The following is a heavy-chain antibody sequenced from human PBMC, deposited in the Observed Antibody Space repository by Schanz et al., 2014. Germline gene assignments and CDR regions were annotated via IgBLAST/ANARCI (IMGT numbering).Heavy chain of an antibody. D-gene: IGHD2-15*01. CDR1: GFTFSDYY. J-gene: IGHJ6*02. Sequence: QVQLVESGGGLVKPGGSLRLSCAASGFTFSDYYMSWIRQAPGKGLEWVALISNDGSIKYYADSVEGRFTISRDNSENTLYLQMNSLSADDTAVSYCAKGMGYCSGGTCYDYYYYGLDVWGQGTTVTVSS. V-gene: IGHV3-30*18. CDR2: ISNDGSIK. CDR3: AKGMGYCSGGTCYDYYYYGLDV.